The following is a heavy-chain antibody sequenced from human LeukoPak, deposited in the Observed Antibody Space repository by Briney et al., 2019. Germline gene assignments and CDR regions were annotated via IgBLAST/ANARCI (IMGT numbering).Heavy chain of an antibody. Sequence: SETLSLTCAVYGGSFSGYYWSWIRQPPGKGLEWIGEINHSGTTNYNPSLKSRVTISVDTSKNQFPLKLSFVTAADTAVYYCARGSRSGFDIRNWFDPWGQGTLVTVSS. CDR1: GGSFSGYY. CDR2: INHSGTT. CDR3: ARGSRSGFDIRNWFDP. J-gene: IGHJ5*02. D-gene: IGHD3-3*01. V-gene: IGHV4-34*01.